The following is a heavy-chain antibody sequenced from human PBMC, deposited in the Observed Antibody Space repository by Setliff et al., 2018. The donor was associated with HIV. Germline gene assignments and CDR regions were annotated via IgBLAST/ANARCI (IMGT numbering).Heavy chain of an antibody. J-gene: IGHJ3*01. CDR1: GGSISLHY. CDR2: IYYDGST. Sequence: SETLSLTCTISGGSISLHYWSWIRQPPGKGLEWIGTIYYDGSTIYDPSLKSRVSMSVDTSKNQFSLRLTSVTAADTAVYYCARQITSVTPEMLVVNDAFDVWGQGKMVTVSS. V-gene: IGHV4-59*11. D-gene: IGHD4-17*01. CDR3: ARQITSVTPEMLVVNDAFDV.